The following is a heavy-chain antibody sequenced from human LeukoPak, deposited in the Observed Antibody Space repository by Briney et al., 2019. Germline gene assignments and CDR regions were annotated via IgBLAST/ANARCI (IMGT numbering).Heavy chain of an antibody. CDR3: AKPRAMTTGVGRYFDL. CDR1: GFTFTSYA. V-gene: IGHV3-23*01. Sequence: GGSLRLSCAASGFTFTSYAMSWIRQAPGKGLEWVLAISGGGENTYYADSVKGRFTISRDNSKNTLYLQMNSLRAEDTATYYCAKPRAMTTGVGRYFDLWGRGTLVTVSS. CDR2: ISGGGENT. J-gene: IGHJ2*01. D-gene: IGHD1-1*01.